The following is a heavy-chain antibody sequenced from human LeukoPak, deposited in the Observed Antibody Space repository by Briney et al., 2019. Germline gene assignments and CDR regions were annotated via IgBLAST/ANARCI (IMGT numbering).Heavy chain of an antibody. J-gene: IGHJ4*02. D-gene: IGHD2-8*01. V-gene: IGHV3-30*02. CDR1: GNTFSSYG. CDR2: IRFDGGNK. CDR3: AKDAPCTNGVCALSG. Sequence: GGSLRLSCAASGNTFSSYGMHWVRQAPGKGLEWVASIRFDGGNKYYADSVKGRFSVSRDNSRNTLYLQMNSLRPEDTAVYYCAKDAPCTNGVCALSGWGQGTLVTVPS.